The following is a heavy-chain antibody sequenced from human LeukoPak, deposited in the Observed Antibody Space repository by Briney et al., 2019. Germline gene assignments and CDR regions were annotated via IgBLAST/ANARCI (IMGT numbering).Heavy chain of an antibody. J-gene: IGHJ6*02. D-gene: IGHD2-15*01. CDR2: ISSNSRTI. V-gene: IGHV3-48*01. Sequence: PGVSLRLSCAASGFSFSSYGMNWVRQAPGKGLEWLSYISSNSRTIYYADSVRGPFTISRDNAENSLYLQMRSLRAEDTAVFYCARTLSSCTGGKCYTSYYYAMDVWGQGTTVTVSS. CDR3: ARTLSSCTGGKCYTSYYYAMDV. CDR1: GFSFSSYG.